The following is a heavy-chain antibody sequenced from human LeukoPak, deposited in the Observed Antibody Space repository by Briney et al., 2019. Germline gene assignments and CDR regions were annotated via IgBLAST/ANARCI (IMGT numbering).Heavy chain of an antibody. CDR2: IKQDGSEK. D-gene: IGHD3-3*01. J-gene: IGHJ4*02. V-gene: IGHV3-7*03. CDR1: GFTFSSYW. Sequence: GSLGLSCAASGFTFSSYWMSWVRQAPGKGLEWVANIKQDGSEKYYVDSVKGRFTISRDNAKNSLYLQMNSLRAEDTAVYYGARDLRITIFGVAEFDYWGQGTLVTVSS. CDR3: ARDLRITIFGVAEFDY.